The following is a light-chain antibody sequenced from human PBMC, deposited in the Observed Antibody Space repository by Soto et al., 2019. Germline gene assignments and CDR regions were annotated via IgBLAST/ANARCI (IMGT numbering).Light chain of an antibody. CDR1: SSDVGAYKY. CDR2: EVS. J-gene: IGLJ1*01. CDR3: SSYAGGDTFV. V-gene: IGLV2-8*01. Sequence: QSALTQPPSASGSPGQSVTISCTGTSSDVGAYKYVSWYQHHPGKAPKLLIYEVSKRPSGVPDRFSGAKSGNTASLTVSGLQAEDEADDYCSSYAGGDTFVFGTGTKVTVL.